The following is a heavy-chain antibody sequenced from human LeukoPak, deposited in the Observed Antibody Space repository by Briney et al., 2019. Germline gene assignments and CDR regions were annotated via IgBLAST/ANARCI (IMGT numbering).Heavy chain of an antibody. CDR1: GYTFTGYY. CDR3: ATYCSSTSCPTDY. V-gene: IGHV1-2*02. Sequence: ASVKVSCKASGYTFTGYYMHWVRQAPGQGLEWMGWINPNSGGTNYAQKFQGRVTMTRDTSISTAYMELSRLRSDDTAVYYCATYCSSTSCPTDYWGQGTLVTVS. D-gene: IGHD2-2*01. J-gene: IGHJ4*02. CDR2: INPNSGGT.